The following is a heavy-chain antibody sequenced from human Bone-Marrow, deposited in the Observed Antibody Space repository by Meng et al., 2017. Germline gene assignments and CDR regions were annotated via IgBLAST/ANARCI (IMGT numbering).Heavy chain of an antibody. CDR2: ISYDGSNK. Sequence: GESLKIPCAASGFTFSSYAMHWVRQAPGKGLEWGAVISYDGSNKYYADSVKGRFTISRDNSKNTLYLQMNSLRAEDTAVYYCARPRTMTLDYWGQGTLVTVSS. J-gene: IGHJ4*02. D-gene: IGHD3-22*01. CDR3: ARPRTMTLDY. V-gene: IGHV3-30*01. CDR1: GFTFSSYA.